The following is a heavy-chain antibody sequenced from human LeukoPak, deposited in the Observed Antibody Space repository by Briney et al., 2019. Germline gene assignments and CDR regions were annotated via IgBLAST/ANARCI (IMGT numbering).Heavy chain of an antibody. Sequence: GGSLRLSCAASGFTISSYAMSWVRQAPGKGLEWVSAISGSGGSTYYADSVKGRFTISRDNSKNTLYLQMNSLGAEDTAVYYCARGGPPAAMYYFDYWGQGTLVTVSS. CDR3: ARGGPPAAMYYFDY. V-gene: IGHV3-23*01. CDR2: ISGSGGST. CDR1: GFTISSYA. D-gene: IGHD2-2*01. J-gene: IGHJ4*02.